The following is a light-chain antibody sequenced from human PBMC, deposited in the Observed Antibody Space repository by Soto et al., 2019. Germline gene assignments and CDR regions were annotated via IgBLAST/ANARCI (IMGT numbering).Light chain of an antibody. CDR3: QKYNSAPLT. V-gene: IGKV1-27*01. CDR2: ATS. Sequence: DVQMTQSPSSLSAFVGDRVTITCRASQGIAPYLAWFQLKPGKVPKLLIYATSTLQSGVPSRFSGSGSGTDFTLTINSLQPEDVGTYYCQKYNSAPLTFGGGTKVDIK. CDR1: QGIAPY. J-gene: IGKJ4*01.